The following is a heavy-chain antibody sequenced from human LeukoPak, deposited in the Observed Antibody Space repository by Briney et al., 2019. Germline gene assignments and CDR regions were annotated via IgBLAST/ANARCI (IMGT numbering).Heavy chain of an antibody. CDR2: ISAYNGNT. CDR3: ARGTAGGVINWGIDY. V-gene: IGHV1-18*01. D-gene: IGHD3-16*02. CDR1: GYTFTSYG. J-gene: IGHJ4*02. Sequence: ASVKVSCKASGYTFTSYGISWVRQAPGQGLEWMGWISAYNGNTNYAQKLQGRVTMTTDTSTSSAYMELRSLRAEDTAVYYCARGTAGGVINWGIDYWGQGTLVTVSS.